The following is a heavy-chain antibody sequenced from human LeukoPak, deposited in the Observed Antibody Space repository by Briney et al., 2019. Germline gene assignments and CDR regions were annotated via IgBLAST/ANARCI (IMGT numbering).Heavy chain of an antibody. CDR2: ISSSSTYT. CDR1: GFTFSSHS. D-gene: IGHD3-10*01. CDR3: AKVGTGNQYGSGDFDL. J-gene: IGHJ4*02. Sequence: GGSLRLSCAASGFTFSSHSMNWVRQAPGKGLEWVSAISSSSTYTKYADSVKGRFTISRDNAETSVYLQMDSLRAEDTAVYYCAKVGTGNQYGSGDFDLWGQGILVTVSS. V-gene: IGHV3-21*01.